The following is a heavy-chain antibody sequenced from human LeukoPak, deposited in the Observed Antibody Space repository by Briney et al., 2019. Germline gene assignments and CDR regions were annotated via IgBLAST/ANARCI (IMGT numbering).Heavy chain of an antibody. CDR3: ARDGNSYDFDY. CDR2: INAGNGNT. D-gene: IGHD5-18*01. Sequence: ASVKVSCKASGYIFTGYTMHWVRQAPGQRLEWMGWINAGNGNTKYSQNFQGTVTITRDTSASTAYMELSSLRSEDTAVYYCARDGNSYDFDYWGQGTLVTVSS. CDR1: GYIFTGYT. J-gene: IGHJ4*02. V-gene: IGHV1-3*01.